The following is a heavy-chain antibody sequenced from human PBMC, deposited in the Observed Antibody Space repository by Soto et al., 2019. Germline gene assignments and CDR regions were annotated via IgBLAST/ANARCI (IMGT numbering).Heavy chain of an antibody. Sequence: ASVKVSCKASGCTFTSYYMHWVRQASGQGLEWMGIINPSGGSTSYPQKFPGRVTMTRDTSTSKVYMELISMRSADTAVYYCATDRIAARRLLDYGMDVGGQGTTVPVSS. CDR2: INPSGGST. V-gene: IGHV1-46*01. CDR3: ATDRIAARRLLDYGMDV. J-gene: IGHJ6*02. CDR1: GCTFTSYY. D-gene: IGHD6-6*01.